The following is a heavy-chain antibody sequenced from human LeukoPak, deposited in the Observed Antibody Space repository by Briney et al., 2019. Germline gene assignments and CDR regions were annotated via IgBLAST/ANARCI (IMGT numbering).Heavy chain of an antibody. V-gene: IGHV1-46*01. J-gene: IGHJ6*03. Sequence: ASVKVSCKASGYTFTSHYMHWVRQAPGQGLEWMGIINPRDGSTGYPQKFQGRVTLTRDMSTSTVYMELSSLRSEDTAVNYCARDRGSEYCSSTSCYHYYYYMDVWGKGTTVTVSS. CDR2: INPRDGST. D-gene: IGHD2-2*01. CDR1: GYTFTSHY. CDR3: ARDRGSEYCSSTSCYHYYYYMDV.